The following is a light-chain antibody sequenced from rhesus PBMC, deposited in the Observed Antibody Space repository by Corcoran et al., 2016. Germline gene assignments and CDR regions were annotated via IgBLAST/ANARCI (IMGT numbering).Light chain of an antibody. V-gene: IGKV2-72*01. CDR3: VQAIAFPLT. Sequence: DIVMTQTPLSLPITPGEPASISCRSSQSLLHSNGNTYLHWYLQKPVPFPQLLSYGGSNRASGVPDRFSGSGSGTDFTRKISKVGAEDVGVYYCVQAIAFPLTFGGGTKVEIK. J-gene: IGKJ4*01. CDR2: GGS. CDR1: QSLLHSNGNTY.